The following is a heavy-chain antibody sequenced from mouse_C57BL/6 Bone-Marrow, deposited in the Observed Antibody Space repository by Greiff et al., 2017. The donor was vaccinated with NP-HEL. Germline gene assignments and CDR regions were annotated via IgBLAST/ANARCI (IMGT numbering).Heavy chain of an antibody. J-gene: IGHJ2*01. Sequence: EVKLMESGEGLVKPGGSLKLSCAASGFTFSSYAMSWVRQTPEKRLEWVAYISSGGDYIYYADTVKGRVTISRDNARNTLYLQMSSLKAEDTAMYYCTVYYGSIYYFDYWGQGTTLTVSS. CDR1: GFTFSSYA. D-gene: IGHD1-1*01. CDR3: TVYYGSIYYFDY. V-gene: IGHV5-9-1*02. CDR2: ISSGGDYI.